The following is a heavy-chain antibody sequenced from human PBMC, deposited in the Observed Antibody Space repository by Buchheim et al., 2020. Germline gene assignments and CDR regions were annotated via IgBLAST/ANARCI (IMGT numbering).Heavy chain of an antibody. CDR1: GFTFSSYG. D-gene: IGHD6-6*01. J-gene: IGHJ6*03. V-gene: IGHV3-33*01. Sequence: QVQLVESGGGVVQPGRSLRLSCAASGFTFSSYGMHWVRQAPGKGLEWVAVIWYDGSNKYYADSVKGRFTISRDNSKNTLYLQMNSLRDEDTAVYYCARDPSIAARRGYYYYYMDVWGKGTT. CDR2: IWYDGSNK. CDR3: ARDPSIAARRGYYYYYMDV.